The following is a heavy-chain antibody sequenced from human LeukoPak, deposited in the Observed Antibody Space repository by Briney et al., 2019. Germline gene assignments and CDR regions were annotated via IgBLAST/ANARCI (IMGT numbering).Heavy chain of an antibody. CDR1: GGSFSGYY. J-gene: IGHJ3*02. D-gene: IGHD6-6*01. CDR3: ARDRREGSSSPFDAFDI. CDR2: INHSGST. V-gene: IGHV4-34*01. Sequence: SETLSLTCAVYGGSFSGYYWSWIRQPPGKGLEWIGEINHSGSTNYNPSLKSRATISVDTSKNQFSLKLSSVTAADTAVYYCARDRREGSSSPFDAFDIWGQGTMVTVSS.